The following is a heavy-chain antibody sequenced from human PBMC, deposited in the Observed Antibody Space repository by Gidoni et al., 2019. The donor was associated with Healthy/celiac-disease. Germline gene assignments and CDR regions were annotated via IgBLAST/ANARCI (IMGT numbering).Heavy chain of an antibody. D-gene: IGHD3-22*01. CDR1: GFTFDDYA. J-gene: IGHJ3*02. Sequence: EVQLVESGGGLVQPGRSLRLSCAASGFTFDDYAMHWVRQAPGKGLEWVSGISWKSGSRGYADSVKGRFPISRDNAKNSLYLQMNSLRAEDTALYYCAKDKGSGYPNDAFDIWGQGTMVTVSS. CDR2: ISWKSGSR. V-gene: IGHV3-9*01. CDR3: AKDKGSGYPNDAFDI.